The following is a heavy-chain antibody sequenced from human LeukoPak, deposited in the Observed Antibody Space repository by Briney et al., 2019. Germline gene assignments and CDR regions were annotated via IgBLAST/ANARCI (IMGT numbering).Heavy chain of an antibody. Sequence: GRSLRLSCAASGFNFSSYGMHWVRQAPGKGLEWVAVISYDGSKKYYADSVKGRFTISRDKSKNTLYLQMNSLRAEDTAVYYCARSPYGGVDYWGQGTLVTVSS. CDR3: ARSPYGGVDY. CDR2: ISYDGSKK. J-gene: IGHJ4*02. D-gene: IGHD4-23*01. V-gene: IGHV3-30*03. CDR1: GFNFSSYG.